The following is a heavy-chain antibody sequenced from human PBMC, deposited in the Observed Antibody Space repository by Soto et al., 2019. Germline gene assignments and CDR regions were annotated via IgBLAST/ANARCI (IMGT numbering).Heavy chain of an antibody. CDR3: ASLGVGDWANYYYYYGMDV. V-gene: IGHV3-23*01. J-gene: IGHJ6*02. CDR2: VAANGGST. Sequence: GGSLRLSCAATGFTFSVYAMTWVRQAPGKGLEWVSAVAANGGSTYSADSVKGRFTISRDNSKNTLFLQMNSLRAEDTAVYYCASLGVGDWANYYYYYGMDVWGQGTTVTVSS. D-gene: IGHD2-21*02. CDR1: GFTFSVYA.